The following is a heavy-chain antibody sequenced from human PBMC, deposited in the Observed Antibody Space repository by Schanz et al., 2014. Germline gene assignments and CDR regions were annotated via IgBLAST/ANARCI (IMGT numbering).Heavy chain of an antibody. D-gene: IGHD4-17*01. CDR2: INGYNGHT. CDR1: GYTFSSYG. CDR3: AGMATVTYFDF. V-gene: IGHV1-18*01. Sequence: QVQLVQSGAEVKKPGASVKVSCKASGYTFSSYGITWVRQAPGQGLEWMGWINGYNGHTLYAQKFQGRVTMTTDTSTSTSYMDLRSLRSDDTAVYYCAGMATVTYFDFWGQGALVTVSS. J-gene: IGHJ4*02.